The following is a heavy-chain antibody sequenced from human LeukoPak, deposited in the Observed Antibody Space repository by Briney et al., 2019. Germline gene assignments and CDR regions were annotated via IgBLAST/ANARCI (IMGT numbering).Heavy chain of an antibody. Sequence: ASVQVSCKASGYTFISYYMHWVRQAPGQGLEWMGIINPRGGSTSYHQKFQGRVTMTRDTSTSTVYMELSSIRSEDTAVYYCARANCSSISCPPDYWGQGTLVTVSS. V-gene: IGHV1-46*01. CDR1: GYTFISYY. CDR3: ARANCSSISCPPDY. CDR2: INPRGGST. D-gene: IGHD2-2*01. J-gene: IGHJ4*02.